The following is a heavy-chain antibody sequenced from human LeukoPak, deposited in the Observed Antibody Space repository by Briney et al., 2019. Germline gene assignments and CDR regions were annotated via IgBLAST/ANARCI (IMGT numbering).Heavy chain of an antibody. CDR3: ARVTEYYGSGRRHNYYYYYMDV. CDR2: IYYSGST. CDR1: GGSISYYY. J-gene: IGHJ6*03. Sequence: SDTLSLTCTVSGGSISYYYWSWIRQPPGKGLEWIGYIYYSGSTNYNPSLKSRVTISVDSSKNQFSLKLRSVTAADTAVYYCARVTEYYGSGRRHNYYYYYMDVWGKGTTVIISS. D-gene: IGHD3-10*01. V-gene: IGHV4-59*07.